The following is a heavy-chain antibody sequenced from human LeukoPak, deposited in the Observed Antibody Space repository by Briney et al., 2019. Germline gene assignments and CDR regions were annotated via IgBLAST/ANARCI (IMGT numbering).Heavy chain of an antibody. J-gene: IGHJ5*02. D-gene: IGHD3-3*01. CDR1: GYSISSGYY. CDR3: ARRAYNTIFGVSIKKKRGKNWFDP. Sequence: PSETLSLTCTVSGYSISSGYYWGRIRQPPGKGLEWIGSYYHSGRTFYNPSLKSRVTISVDTSKNQFSLKLSSVTAADTAVYYCARRAYNTIFGVSIKKKRGKNWFDPWGQGTLVTVSS. CDR2: YYHSGRT. V-gene: IGHV4-38-2*02.